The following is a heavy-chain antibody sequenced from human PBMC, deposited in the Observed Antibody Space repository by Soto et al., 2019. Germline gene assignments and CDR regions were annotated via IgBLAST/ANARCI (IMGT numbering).Heavy chain of an antibody. V-gene: IGHV3-23*01. D-gene: IGHD3-10*01. Sequence: GGSLRLSCAGSGFLFRSYAMSWVRQAPGKGLEWVSAIGDSGDYTYYADSVKGRFTISRDNSKNALYLQMNSQRAEDTAVYYCAKVGPYDSGSYMFRYNWFGPWGPGTLVTVSS. CDR2: IGDSGDYT. J-gene: IGHJ5*02. CDR1: GFLFRSYA. CDR3: AKVGPYDSGSYMFRYNWFGP.